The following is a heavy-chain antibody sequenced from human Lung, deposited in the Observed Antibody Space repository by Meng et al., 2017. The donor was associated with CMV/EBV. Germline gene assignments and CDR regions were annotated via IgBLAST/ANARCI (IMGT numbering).Heavy chain of an antibody. V-gene: IGHV1-46*01. CDR1: GYTFTSYY. CDR2: INPSGGST. CDR3: ARALSYYYGDYYCYYGMDV. J-gene: IGHJ6*01. D-gene: IGHD3-10*01. Sequence: ASXXVSXKASGYTFTSYYMHWVRQAPGQGLEWMGIINPSGGSTSYAQKFQGRVTMTRDTSTSTVYMELSSLRSEDTAVYYCARALSYYYGDYYCYYGMDVXGQGXTVPSPQ.